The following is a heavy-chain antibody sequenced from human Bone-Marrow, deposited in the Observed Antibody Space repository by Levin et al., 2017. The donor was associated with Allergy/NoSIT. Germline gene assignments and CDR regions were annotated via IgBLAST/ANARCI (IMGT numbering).Heavy chain of an antibody. D-gene: IGHD3-16*01. CDR3: AIDVRLRPVRGSLLDS. Sequence: ASVKVSCKVSGDTLREVYMHWVRQAPGKGLEWMGGFDPEDGKITYAQKFKGRVTMTEDTSSDTAYMELRSLRSEDTAIYYCAIDVRLRPVRGSLLDSWGQGTLVTVSS. V-gene: IGHV1-24*01. CDR2: FDPEDGKI. J-gene: IGHJ4*02. CDR1: GDTLREVY.